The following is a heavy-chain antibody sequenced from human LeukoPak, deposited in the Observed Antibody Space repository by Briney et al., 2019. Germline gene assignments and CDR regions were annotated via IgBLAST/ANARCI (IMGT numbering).Heavy chain of an antibody. V-gene: IGHV4-34*01. J-gene: IGHJ4*02. Sequence: SETLSLTCAVYGGSFSGYYWSWIRQPPGKGLEWIGEINHSGSTNYNPSLKSRVTISVDTSKNQFSLKLSSVTAADTAVYYCARKRHRYSSGRGPFDYWGQGTLVTVSS. CDR3: ARKRHRYSSGRGPFDY. D-gene: IGHD6-19*01. CDR2: INHSGST. CDR1: GGSFSGYY.